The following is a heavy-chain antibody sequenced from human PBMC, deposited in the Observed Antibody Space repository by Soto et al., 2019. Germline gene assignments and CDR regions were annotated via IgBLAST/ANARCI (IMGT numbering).Heavy chain of an antibody. D-gene: IGHD2-15*01. CDR2: IFYSGST. J-gene: IGHJ6*02. CDR1: GGSISSSSYY. Sequence: QLQLQESGPGLVKPSETLSLTCTVSGGSISSSSYYWGWIRQPPGKGLEWIGSIFYSGSTYYNPSLKSRVRLSVDTSKNQYSRQLSSVTDADPAVYYCARHLPYCSAGSCYSDLPSYGMDVWGQGTTVTVSS. V-gene: IGHV4-39*01. CDR3: ARHLPYCSAGSCYSDLPSYGMDV.